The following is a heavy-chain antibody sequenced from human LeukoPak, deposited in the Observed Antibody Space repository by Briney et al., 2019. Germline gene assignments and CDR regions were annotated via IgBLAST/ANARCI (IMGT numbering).Heavy chain of an antibody. CDR2: IYYSGST. CDR1: NGSISTYY. V-gene: IGHV4-59*08. Sequence: SETLSLTCTVSNGSISTYYWSWIRQPPGKGLEWIGYIYYSGSTNYNPSLKSRVTISVDTSKNQFSLKLSSVTAADTAVYYCARHISVSYDAFDLWGRGTMVTVSS. D-gene: IGHD6-19*01. CDR3: ARHISVSYDAFDL. J-gene: IGHJ3*01.